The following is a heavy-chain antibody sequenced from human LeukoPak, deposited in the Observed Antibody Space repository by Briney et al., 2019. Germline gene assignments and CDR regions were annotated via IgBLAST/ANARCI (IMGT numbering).Heavy chain of an antibody. CDR3: AREAIVVVVAATPGYYMDV. Sequence: ASVKVSCKASGYTFTGYYMHWVRQAPGQGLEWMGWINPNSGGTNYAQKFQGRVTMTRDTSISTAYMELSRLRSDDTAVYYCAREAIVVVVAATPGYYMDVWGKGTTVTVSS. V-gene: IGHV1-2*02. D-gene: IGHD2-15*01. J-gene: IGHJ6*03. CDR2: INPNSGGT. CDR1: GYTFTGYY.